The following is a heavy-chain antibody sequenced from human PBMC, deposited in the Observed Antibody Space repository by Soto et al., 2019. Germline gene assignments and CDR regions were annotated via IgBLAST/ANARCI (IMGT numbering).Heavy chain of an antibody. CDR1: GFTCSSYS. CDR3: ARRTKDRVATISH. D-gene: IGHD5-12*01. J-gene: IGHJ4*02. Sequence: EVQLVESGGGLVQPGGALRLSCAASGFTCSSYSMNWVRQAPGKGLEWVSYISSSSSTIYYADSVKGRFTIARDNAKNSLYLQMNRLRAEDTAVYYCARRTKDRVATISHWGQGTLGTVSS. CDR2: ISSSSSTI. V-gene: IGHV3-48*01.